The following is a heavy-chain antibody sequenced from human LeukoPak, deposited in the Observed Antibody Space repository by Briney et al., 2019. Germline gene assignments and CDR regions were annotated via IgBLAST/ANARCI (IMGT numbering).Heavy chain of an antibody. CDR3: AKDADYYYFDY. V-gene: IGHV3-23*01. CDR2: ISGSGSIT. D-gene: IGHD4/OR15-4a*01. J-gene: IGHJ4*02. CDR1: GFTFSSYA. Sequence: GGSLRLSCEASGFTFSSYAMSWVRQAPGKGLEWVSTISGSGSITYHADSVKGRFTISRDNSKNTLYPQMNSLRAEDTAIYYCAKDADYYYFDYWGQGTLVTVSS.